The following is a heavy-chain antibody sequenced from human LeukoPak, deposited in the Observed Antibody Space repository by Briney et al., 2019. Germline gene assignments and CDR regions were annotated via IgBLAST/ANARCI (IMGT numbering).Heavy chain of an antibody. J-gene: IGHJ4*02. CDR2: FDPKDGET. CDR1: GYTLTELS. CDR3: ATTGYCSSTSCPRHSDY. V-gene: IGHV1-24*01. Sequence: ASVKVSCKVSGYTLTELSMHWVRQAPGKGLEWMGGFDPKDGETIYAQKFQGRVTMTEDTSTDTAYMELSSLRSEDTAVYYCATTGYCSSTSCPRHSDYWGQGTLVTVSS. D-gene: IGHD2-2*01.